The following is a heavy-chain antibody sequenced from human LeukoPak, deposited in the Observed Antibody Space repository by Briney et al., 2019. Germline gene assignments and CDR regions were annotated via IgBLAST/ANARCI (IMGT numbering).Heavy chain of an antibody. J-gene: IGHJ5*02. D-gene: IGHD3-3*01. CDR3: ARRYYVFWSAIKGWFDP. Sequence: GGSLRLSCAASGFTFSSYSMNWVRQAPGKGLEWVSYISSSSSTIYYADSVKGRFTISRDNAKNSLYLQMNSLRAEDTAVYYCARRYYVFWSAIKGWFDPWGQGTLVTVSS. V-gene: IGHV3-48*01. CDR1: GFTFSSYS. CDR2: ISSSSSTI.